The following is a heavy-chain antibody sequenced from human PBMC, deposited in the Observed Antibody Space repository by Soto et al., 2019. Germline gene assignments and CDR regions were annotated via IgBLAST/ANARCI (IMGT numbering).Heavy chain of an antibody. V-gene: IGHV4-59*01. CDR3: ARGFTMIVVVPIDP. CDR1: GGSISSYY. Sequence: SETLSLTCTVSGGSISSYYWSWIRQPPGKGLEWIGYIYYSGSTNYNPSLKSRVTISVDTSKNQFSLKLSSVTAADTAVYYCARGFTMIVVVPIDPWGQGTRVTVAS. J-gene: IGHJ5*02. D-gene: IGHD3-22*01. CDR2: IYYSGST.